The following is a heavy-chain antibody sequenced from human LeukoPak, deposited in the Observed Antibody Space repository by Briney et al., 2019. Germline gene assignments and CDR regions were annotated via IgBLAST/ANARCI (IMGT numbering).Heavy chain of an antibody. CDR2: VYSSGST. CDR3: ARGLATTAIDY. D-gene: IGHD4-17*01. CDR1: GGSVSNIF. J-gene: IGHJ4*02. Sequence: SETLSLTCTVSGGSVSNIFWSWIRQPPGKGLEWIGYVYSSGSTNYNPSLKSRVTISVDTSKNQFSLKLSSVTAADTAVYYCARGLATTAIDYWGQGTLVTVSS. V-gene: IGHV4-59*02.